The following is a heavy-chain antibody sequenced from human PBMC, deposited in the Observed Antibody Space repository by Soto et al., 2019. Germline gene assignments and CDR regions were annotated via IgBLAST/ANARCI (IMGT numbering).Heavy chain of an antibody. V-gene: IGHV3-74*01. Sequence: GGSLRLSCAASGFTFSSYWMHWVRQAPGKGLVWVSRINSDGSSTSYADSVKGRFTISRDNSKNTLYLQMNSLRAEDTAVYYCARALAQYCTNGVCSRGFDPWGQGTLVTVSS. CDR1: GFTFSSYW. CDR2: INSDGSST. J-gene: IGHJ5*02. CDR3: ARALAQYCTNGVCSRGFDP. D-gene: IGHD2-8*01.